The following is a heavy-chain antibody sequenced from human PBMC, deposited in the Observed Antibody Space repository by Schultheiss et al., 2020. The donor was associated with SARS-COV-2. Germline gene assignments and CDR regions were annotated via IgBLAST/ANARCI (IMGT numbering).Heavy chain of an antibody. CDR2: IYYSGST. Sequence: SETLSLTCTVSGGSISSGGYYWSWIRQHPGKGLEWIGYIYYSGSTNYNPSLKSRVTISVDTSKNQLSLKLSSVTAADTAVYYCARDRDYYYYMDVWGKGTTVTVSS. V-gene: IGHV4-61*08. CDR1: GGSISSGGYY. J-gene: IGHJ6*03. CDR3: ARDRDYYYYMDV.